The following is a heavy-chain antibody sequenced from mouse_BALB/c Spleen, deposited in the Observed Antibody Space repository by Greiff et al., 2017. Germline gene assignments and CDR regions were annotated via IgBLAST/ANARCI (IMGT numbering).Heavy chain of an antibody. V-gene: IGHV14-3*02. CDR3: AFDGYYWYFDV. CDR2: IDPANGNT. CDR1: GFNIKDTY. Sequence: EVKLLESGAELVKPGASVKLSCTASGFNIKDTYMHWVKQRPEQGLEWIGRIDPANGNTKYDPKFQGKATITADTSSNTAYLQLSSLTSEDTAVYYCAFDGYYWYFDVWGAGTTVTVSS. D-gene: IGHD2-3*01. J-gene: IGHJ1*01.